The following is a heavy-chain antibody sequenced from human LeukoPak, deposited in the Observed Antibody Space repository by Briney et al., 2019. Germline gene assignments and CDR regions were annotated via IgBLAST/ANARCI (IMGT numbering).Heavy chain of an antibody. D-gene: IGHD3-10*01. CDR1: GFTFSSYA. V-gene: IGHV3-53*01. CDR2: IYSGGST. J-gene: IGHJ3*02. Sequence: GGSLRLSCAASGFTFSSYAMSWVRQAPGKGLEWVSVIYSGGSTYYADSVKGRFTTSRDNSKNTLYLQMNSLRAEDTAVYYCARDSLSDAFDIWGQGTMATVSS. CDR3: ARDSLSDAFDI.